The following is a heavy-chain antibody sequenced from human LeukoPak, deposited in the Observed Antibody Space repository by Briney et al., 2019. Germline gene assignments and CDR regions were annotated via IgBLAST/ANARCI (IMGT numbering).Heavy chain of an antibody. J-gene: IGHJ4*02. CDR1: GGTFSSYT. CDR2: IIPIFGTA. V-gene: IGHV1-69*05. CDR3: ARDSGRGSSSRGYYFDY. D-gene: IGHD6-6*01. Sequence: ASVKVSCKASGGTFSSYTFSWVRQAPGQGLEWMGGIIPIFGTANYAQKFQGRVTITTDESTSTAYMELSSLRSEDTAVYYCARDSGRGSSSRGYYFDYWGQGTLVTISS.